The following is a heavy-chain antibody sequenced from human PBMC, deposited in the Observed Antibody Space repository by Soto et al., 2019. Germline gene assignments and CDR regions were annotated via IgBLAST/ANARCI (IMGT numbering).Heavy chain of an antibody. J-gene: IGHJ4*02. CDR3: ARLADNWTNFDY. D-gene: IGHD1-20*01. V-gene: IGHV4-31*03. Sequence: PSETLSLTCTVSGGSISSGGYYWSWIRQHPGKGLEWIGYIYYSGSTYYNPSLKSRVTISVDTSKNQFSLKLSSVTAADTAVYYCARLADNWTNFDYWGQGTLVTVSS. CDR2: IYYSGST. CDR1: GGSISSGGYY.